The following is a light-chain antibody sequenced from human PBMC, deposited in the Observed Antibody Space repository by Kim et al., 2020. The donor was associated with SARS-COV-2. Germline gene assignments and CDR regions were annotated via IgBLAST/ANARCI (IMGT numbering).Light chain of an antibody. CDR1: SRDVGVYKY. V-gene: IGLV2-14*01. J-gene: IGLJ1*01. CDR2: EVG. Sequence: HSTTISGTGTSRDVGVYKYVSWCQQHPGKAPKLVIYEVGNRPSGVSIRFSGSKSGNTASLTISGLQAEDEADYYCSSYIRGSTNYVFGTGTKVTVL. CDR3: SSYIRGSTNYV.